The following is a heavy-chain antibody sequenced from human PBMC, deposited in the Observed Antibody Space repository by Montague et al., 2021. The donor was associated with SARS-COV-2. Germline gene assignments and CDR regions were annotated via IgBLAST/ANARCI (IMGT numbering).Heavy chain of an antibody. J-gene: IGHJ4*02. CDR1: GGSISGYF. V-gene: IGHV4-59*08. D-gene: IGHD3-10*01. Sequence: SETLSLTCTVSGGSISGYFWSWIRQSPGKGLGWIGYIYYSGTTKYNPALKSRVAISLETSKNQFSLKLNSVTAADTAAYYCAATDYCASGKYDFWGQGTWVTVSS. CDR3: AATDYCASGKYDF. CDR2: IYYSGTT.